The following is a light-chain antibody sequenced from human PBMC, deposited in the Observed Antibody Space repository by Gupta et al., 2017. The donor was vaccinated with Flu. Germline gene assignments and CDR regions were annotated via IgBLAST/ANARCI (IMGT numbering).Light chain of an antibody. CDR1: QDISNH. J-gene: IGKJ2*01. CDR3: QQDDNLPPFT. Sequence: DIQMTQSPSSLSASVGDRVTITCQASQDISNHLNWYQQKPGKAPKLLIYDASNLETGVPARFRGSGYGKDFTFTISSRQQEDFATYYCQQDDNLPPFTFGQGTKLEVK. V-gene: IGKV1-33*01. CDR2: DAS.